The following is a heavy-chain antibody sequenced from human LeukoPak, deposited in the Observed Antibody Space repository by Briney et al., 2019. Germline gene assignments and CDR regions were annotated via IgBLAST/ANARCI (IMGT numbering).Heavy chain of an antibody. CDR3: ARFGCSGGSCYSAYYYYYYGMDV. Sequence: GGSLRLSCAASGFTFSSYAMSWVRQAPGKGLEWVSAISGSGGSTYYADSVKGRFTISRDNSKNTLYLQMNSLRAEDTAVYYCARFGCSGGSCYSAYYYYYYGMDVWGQGTTVTVSS. J-gene: IGHJ6*02. CDR1: GFTFSSYA. V-gene: IGHV3-23*01. CDR2: ISGSGGST. D-gene: IGHD2-15*01.